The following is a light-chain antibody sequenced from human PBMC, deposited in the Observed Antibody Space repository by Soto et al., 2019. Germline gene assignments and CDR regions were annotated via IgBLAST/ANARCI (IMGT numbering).Light chain of an antibody. CDR1: ESISSW. CDR2: DTF. J-gene: IGKJ1*01. CDR3: QHYIT. V-gene: IGKV1-5*01. Sequence: DIKMTQSPSTLSASVGDRVTITCRASESISSWLAWYQQKPGKAPKLLIYDTFNLQSGVPSRFSGSGSGTEFTLTITSLQPDDFATYYCQHYITFGQGTKVEIK.